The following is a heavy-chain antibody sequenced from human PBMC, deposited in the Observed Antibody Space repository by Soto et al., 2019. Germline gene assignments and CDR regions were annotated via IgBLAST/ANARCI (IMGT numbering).Heavy chain of an antibody. V-gene: IGHV4-39*01. CDR2: LCYSGN. CDR1: VASISRSPYC. Sequence: SETLSLTCTVSVASISRSPYCWAWIRQPPGKGLEWVGSLCYSGNYYMPSLKSRVTISVDTSKNPLSLNLTSVTATDSAIYYCSRRAPEGFDPWGQGTLVTISS. CDR3: SRRAPEGFDP. J-gene: IGHJ5*02.